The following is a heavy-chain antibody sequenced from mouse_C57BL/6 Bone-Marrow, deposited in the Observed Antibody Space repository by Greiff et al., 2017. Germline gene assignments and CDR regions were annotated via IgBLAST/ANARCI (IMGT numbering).Heavy chain of an antibody. J-gene: IGHJ2*01. CDR1: GYNIKDDY. D-gene: IGHD2-3*01. CDR2: IYPEIGDT. CDR3: SSFDGNYFDF. Sequence: EVKLQESGAELVRPGASVKLSCTASGYNIKDDYIHWVKQRPEQGLEWIGWIYPEIGDTEYASKFQGKATITSDTSSNTAYLQLSSLTSEDTAVYYCSSFDGNYFDFWGQGTPLTVAS. V-gene: IGHV14-4*01.